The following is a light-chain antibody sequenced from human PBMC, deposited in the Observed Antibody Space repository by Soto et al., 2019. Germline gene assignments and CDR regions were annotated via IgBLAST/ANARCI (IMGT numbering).Light chain of an antibody. Sequence: TQSPSSLSASVGDRVTITCRASQSISSYLAWYQQKPGQAPRLLIYGASNRATGIPDRFSGSGSGTDFTLTISRLEPEDFAVYYCQQYGSSGTFGQGTKVDIK. V-gene: IGKV3-20*01. CDR2: GAS. CDR1: QSISSY. CDR3: QQYGSSGT. J-gene: IGKJ1*01.